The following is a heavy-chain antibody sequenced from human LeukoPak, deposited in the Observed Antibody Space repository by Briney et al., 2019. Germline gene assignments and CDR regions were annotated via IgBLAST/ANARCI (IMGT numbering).Heavy chain of an antibody. D-gene: IGHD6-13*01. CDR2: IIPIFGTA. CDR1: GGTFSSYA. CDR3: ARVTIAVAGDFDY. Sequence: VASVKVSCKASGGTFSSYAISWVRQAPGQGLEWMGGIIPIFGTANYAQKFQGRVTITADKSTSTAYMELSSLRSEDTAVYYCARVTIAVAGDFDYWGQGTLVTVSS. J-gene: IGHJ4*02. V-gene: IGHV1-69*06.